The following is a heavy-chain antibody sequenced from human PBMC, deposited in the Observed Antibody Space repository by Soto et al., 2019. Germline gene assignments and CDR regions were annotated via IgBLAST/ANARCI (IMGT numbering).Heavy chain of an antibody. CDR1: GFTFSSYG. CDR3: ARGEYRSSSVDYYYYGMYV. D-gene: IGHD6-6*01. V-gene: IGHV3-33*01. CDR2: IWYDGSNK. J-gene: IGHJ6*02. Sequence: QVQLVESGGGVVQPGRSLRLSCAASGFTFSSYGMHWVRQAPGKGLEWVADIWYDGSNKYYADSVKGRFTISRDNSKNTLYVQMNSLRAEDTAVYYCARGEYRSSSVDYYYYGMYVWGQGTTVTVSS.